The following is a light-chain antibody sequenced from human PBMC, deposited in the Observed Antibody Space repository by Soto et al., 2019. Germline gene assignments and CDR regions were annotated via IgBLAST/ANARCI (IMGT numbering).Light chain of an antibody. CDR2: TTN. CDR1: SSTIGSKT. CDR3: AAWNDSLTGVV. V-gene: IGLV1-44*01. Sequence: QSVLTQPPSASGTPGQRVTISCSGSSSTIGSKTLNWYQQVPGSAPKLLIYTTNQRPSGVPDRFSGSKSGTSASLVISGLQSEDEDDYYCAAWNDSLTGVVFGGGTKLT. J-gene: IGLJ2*01.